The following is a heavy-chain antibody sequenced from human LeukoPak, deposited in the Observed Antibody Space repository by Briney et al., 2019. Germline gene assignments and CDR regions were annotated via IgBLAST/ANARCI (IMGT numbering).Heavy chain of an antibody. CDR1: GGSVSSGSYY. CDR3: SWRAIYYDIDV. J-gene: IGHJ6*04. V-gene: IGHV4-61*01. Sequence: SETLSLTCAVSGGSVSSGSYYWSWIRRPPGKGLEWIGYIYYSGSTNYNPSLKSRVTISVDPSKNQFSLKLRSVTAADTALFCCSWRAIYYDIDVWAKDTRVSVST. CDR2: IYYSGST.